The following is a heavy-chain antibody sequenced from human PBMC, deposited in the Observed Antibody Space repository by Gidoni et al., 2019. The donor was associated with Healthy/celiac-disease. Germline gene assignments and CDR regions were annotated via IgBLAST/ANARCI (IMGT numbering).Heavy chain of an antibody. J-gene: IGHJ4*02. Sequence: EVQLWESGGGVVQPGGSLRLSCAASGFTCSSYAMSWVRQAPGKGLEWVSAISGSGGSTSYADSVRGRFTISRDNSKNTLYLQMNSLRAEDTAVYYCAKFVGSKLLPDIDYWGQGTLVTVSS. CDR1: GFTCSSYA. CDR2: ISGSGGST. D-gene: IGHD2-15*01. CDR3: AKFVGSKLLPDIDY. V-gene: IGHV3-23*01.